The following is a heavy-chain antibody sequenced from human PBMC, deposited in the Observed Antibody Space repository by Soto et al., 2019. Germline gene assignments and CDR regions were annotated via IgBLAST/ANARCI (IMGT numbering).Heavy chain of an antibody. Sequence: GASVKVSCKASGYTFTSYAMHWVRQAPGQRLEWMGWINAGNGNTKYSQKFQGRVTITRDTSASTAYMELSSLRSEDTAVYYCASLGGWYNWNSGAFDIWGQGTMVTVSS. CDR1: GYTFTSYA. D-gene: IGHD1-7*01. CDR3: ASLGGWYNWNSGAFDI. V-gene: IGHV1-3*01. CDR2: INAGNGNT. J-gene: IGHJ3*02.